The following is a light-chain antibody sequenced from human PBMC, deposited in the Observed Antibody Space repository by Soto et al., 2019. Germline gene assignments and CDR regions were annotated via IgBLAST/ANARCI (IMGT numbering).Light chain of an antibody. CDR3: QQYNNWPPRT. CDR2: DAS. V-gene: IGKV3-15*01. CDR1: QSVSSS. Sequence: EIVMTQSPATLSVSPGDRATLSCRASQSVSSSLAWYQQIPGQAPRLLIYDASTRATGIPARFGGGGSGTEFTLTISSLQSEDFAVYYCQQYNNWPPRTFGGGTKVELK. J-gene: IGKJ4*01.